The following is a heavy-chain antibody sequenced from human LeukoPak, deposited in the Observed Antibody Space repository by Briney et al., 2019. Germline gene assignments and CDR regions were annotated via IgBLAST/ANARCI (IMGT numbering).Heavy chain of an antibody. V-gene: IGHV3-7*04. Sequence: GGSLRLSCAASGFTSSRYWMTWVRQAPGKGQEWVANIKQDGSEKYYVDSVKGRFTISRDNAKNSLYLQMNSLRAEDTAVYYCAGIGYSSSSLDYWGQGTLVTVSS. CDR2: IKQDGSEK. CDR1: GFTSSRYW. CDR3: AGIGYSSSSLDY. J-gene: IGHJ4*02. D-gene: IGHD6-13*01.